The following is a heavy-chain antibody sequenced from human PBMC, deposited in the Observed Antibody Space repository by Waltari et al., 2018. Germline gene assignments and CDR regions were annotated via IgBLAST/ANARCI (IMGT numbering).Heavy chain of an antibody. CDR2: IYTSGST. D-gene: IGHD3-22*01. Sequence: QVQLQESGPGLVKPSQTLSLTCTVSGGSISSGSYYWSWIRQPAGKGLEWIGRIYTSGSTNYNPSLKSRVTISVDTSKNQFSLKLSSVTAADTAVYYCARDLEYYDSSGYYSYLDYWGQGTLVTVSS. CDR1: GGSISSGSYY. CDR3: ARDLEYYDSSGYYSYLDY. V-gene: IGHV4-61*02. J-gene: IGHJ4*02.